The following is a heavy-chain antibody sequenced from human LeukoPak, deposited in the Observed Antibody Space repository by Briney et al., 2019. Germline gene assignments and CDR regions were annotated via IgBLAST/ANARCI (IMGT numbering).Heavy chain of an antibody. J-gene: IGHJ4*02. CDR3: ARVLHGGYYFDY. D-gene: IGHD3-16*01. V-gene: IGHV3-53*05. Sequence: GGSLRLSCAASGLIVSSNYMSWVRQAPGKGLEWVSVIYSGGSTYYADSVKGRFTISRDNSKNTLYLQMNSLRAEDTAVYYCARVLHGGYYFDYWGQGTLVTVSS. CDR2: IYSGGST. CDR1: GLIVSSNY.